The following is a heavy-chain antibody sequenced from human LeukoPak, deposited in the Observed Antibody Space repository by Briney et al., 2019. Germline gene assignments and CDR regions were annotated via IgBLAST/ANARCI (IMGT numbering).Heavy chain of an antibody. D-gene: IGHD2-2*01. J-gene: IGHJ5*02. CDR3: ARVDCSSTSCYRAREGWFDP. Sequence: SETLSLTCTVSGGSISSYYWSWIRQPPGKGLEWIGYIYYSGSTNYNPSLKSRVTISVDTSKNQFSLKLSSVTAADTAVYYCARVDCSSTSCYRAREGWFDPWGQGTLVTVSS. CDR1: GGSISSYY. V-gene: IGHV4-59*01. CDR2: IYYSGST.